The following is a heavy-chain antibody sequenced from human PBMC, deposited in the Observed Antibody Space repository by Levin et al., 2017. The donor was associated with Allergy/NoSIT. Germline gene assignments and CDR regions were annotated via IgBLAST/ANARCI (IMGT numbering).Heavy chain of an antibody. Sequence: GGSLRLSCKDSAYSFSNYWIDWVRQMPGKGLEWMGIIYPGDSGPRYSPSFQGQVTISADKSINTAYLQWSSLKASDTAMYYCRIAAAGTRKDYWGQGTLVTVSS. J-gene: IGHJ4*02. D-gene: IGHD6-13*01. CDR1: AYSFSNYW. V-gene: IGHV5-51*01. CDR3: RIAAAGTRKDY. CDR2: IYPGDSGP.